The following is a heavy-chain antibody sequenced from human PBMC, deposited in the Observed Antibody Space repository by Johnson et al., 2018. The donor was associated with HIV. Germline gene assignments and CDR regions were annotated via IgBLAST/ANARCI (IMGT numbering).Heavy chain of an antibody. CDR2: ISSSGSPI. V-gene: IGHV3-11*04. J-gene: IGHJ3*02. CDR1: GFTFSDYY. D-gene: IGHD3-22*01. CDR3: ARPGVVVTPPDAFDI. Sequence: QVQLVESGGGLVKPGGSLRLSCAASGFTFSDYYMSWIRQAPGKGLEWVSYISSSGSPIYYADSVKGRFTISRDNAKNPRYLKMNSLRAEDTAVYYCARPGVVVTPPDAFDIWGQGTMVTVSS.